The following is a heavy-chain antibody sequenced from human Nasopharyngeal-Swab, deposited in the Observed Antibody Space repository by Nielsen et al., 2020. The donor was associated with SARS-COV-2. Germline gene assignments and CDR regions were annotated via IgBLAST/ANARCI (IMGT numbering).Heavy chain of an antibody. CDR1: GFAFSSYS. J-gene: IGHJ4*02. V-gene: IGHV3-30*04. Sequence: SLKISCAASGFAFSSYSIHWVRQAPGKGLEWVAVISYDGSNKYYTDSVKGRFTISRDNSKNTLYLQMNSLRAEDTAVYYCARVAPVAGTGFDYWGQGTLVTVSS. CDR2: ISYDGSNK. CDR3: ARVAPVAGTGFDY. D-gene: IGHD6-19*01.